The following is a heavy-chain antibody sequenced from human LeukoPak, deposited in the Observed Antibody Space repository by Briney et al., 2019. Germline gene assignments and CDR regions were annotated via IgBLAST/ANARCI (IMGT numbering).Heavy chain of an antibody. CDR3: ARYLGPAANEMDAFDI. CDR1: GGSISSGSYY. V-gene: IGHV4-61*02. J-gene: IGHJ3*02. D-gene: IGHD2-2*01. CDR2: IYTSGST. Sequence: SETLSLTCTVSGGSISSGSYYWSWIRQPAGKGLEWIGRIYTSGSTNYNPSLKSRVTISVDTSKNQFSLKLSSVTAADTAVYYCARYLGPAANEMDAFDIWGQGTMVTVSS.